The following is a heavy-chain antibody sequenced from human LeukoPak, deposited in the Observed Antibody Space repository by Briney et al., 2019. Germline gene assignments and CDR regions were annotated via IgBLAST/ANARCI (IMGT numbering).Heavy chain of an antibody. D-gene: IGHD2-21*02. J-gene: IGHJ4*02. CDR3: AKFRNLHIVVVTSYFDY. CDR2: ISGSGGST. Sequence: RPGGSLRLSCAASGFTFSSYAMSWVRQAPGKGLEWVSAISGSGGSTYYADSVKGRFTISRDNSKNTLYLQMNSLRAEDTAVYYCAKFRNLHIVVVTSYFDYWGQGTLVTVSS. CDR1: GFTFSSYA. V-gene: IGHV3-23*01.